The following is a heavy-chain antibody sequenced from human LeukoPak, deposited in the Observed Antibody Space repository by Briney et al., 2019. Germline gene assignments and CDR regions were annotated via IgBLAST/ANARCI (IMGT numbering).Heavy chain of an antibody. CDR1: GFTFSDHY. D-gene: IGHD6-13*01. CDR2: IRKKGNSYTT. J-gene: IGHJ4*02. V-gene: IGHV3-72*01. CDR3: AREAAAGTGRGY. Sequence: GGSLRLSCAVSGFTFSDHYMEWVRQAPGKGLEWVGRIRKKGNSYTTEYAASVRGRFTISRDDSKNSVYLQMNSLKTEETAVYYCAREAAAGTGRGYWGRGTLVTVSS.